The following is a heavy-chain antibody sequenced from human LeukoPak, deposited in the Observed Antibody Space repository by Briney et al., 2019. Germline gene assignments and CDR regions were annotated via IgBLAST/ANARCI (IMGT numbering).Heavy chain of an antibody. Sequence: SETLSLTCAVYGGSFSGYYWSWIRQPPGKGLEWIGEINQSGSTNYNPSLKSRVTISVDTSKNQFSLKLSSVTAADTAVYYCARGPYSTVYYYYGMDVWGQGTTVTISS. CDR2: INQSGST. V-gene: IGHV4-34*01. CDR3: ARGPYSTVYYYYGMDV. J-gene: IGHJ6*02. CDR1: GGSFSGYY. D-gene: IGHD6-13*01.